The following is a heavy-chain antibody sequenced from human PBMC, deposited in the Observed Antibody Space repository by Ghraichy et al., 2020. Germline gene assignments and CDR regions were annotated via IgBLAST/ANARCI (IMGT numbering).Heavy chain of an antibody. CDR1: GFTFSSYA. D-gene: IGHD4-23*01. J-gene: IGHJ4*02. Sequence: GGSLRLSCAASGFTFSSYAMSWVRQAPGKGLEWVSAISGSGGSTYYADSVKGRFTISRDNSKNTLYLQMNSLRAEDTAVYYCAKDSFNYGGNPIDYWGQGTLVTVSS. CDR2: ISGSGGST. V-gene: IGHV3-23*01. CDR3: AKDSFNYGGNPIDY.